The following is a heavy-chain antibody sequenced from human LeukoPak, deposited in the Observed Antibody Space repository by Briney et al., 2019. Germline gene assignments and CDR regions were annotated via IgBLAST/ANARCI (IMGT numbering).Heavy chain of an antibody. CDR3: AKVGGGLLWFGELFSRYNWFDP. D-gene: IGHD3-10*01. CDR2: INGSGGST. V-gene: IGHV3-23*01. J-gene: IGHJ5*02. Sequence: GGSLRLSCAASGFTFSSYAMSWVRQAPGKGLEWVSAINGSGGSTYYADSVKGRLTISRDNSKNTLYLQMNSLRAEDTAVYYCAKVGGGLLWFGELFSRYNWFDPWGQGTLVTVSS. CDR1: GFTFSSYA.